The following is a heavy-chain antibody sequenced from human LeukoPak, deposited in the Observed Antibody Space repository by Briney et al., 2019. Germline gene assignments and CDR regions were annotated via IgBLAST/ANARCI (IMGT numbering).Heavy chain of an antibody. CDR3: AQSYYASGSYWSFDQ. CDR2: ISSSSSTI. J-gene: IGHJ4*02. D-gene: IGHD3-10*01. CDR1: GFTFSSYS. V-gene: IGHV3-48*04. Sequence: GGSLRLSCAASGFTFSSYSMNWVRQAPGKGLEWVSYISSSSSTIYYADSVKGRFTISRDDSKNTLYLQMNSLRAEDTAVYYCAQSYYASGSYWSFDQWGQGTLVTVSS.